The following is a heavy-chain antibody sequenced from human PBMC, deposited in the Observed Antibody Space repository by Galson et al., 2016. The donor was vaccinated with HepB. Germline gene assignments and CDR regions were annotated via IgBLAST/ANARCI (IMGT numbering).Heavy chain of an antibody. CDR3: ARDGCTGCYGVHHYYGMDV. CDR1: GYSFTRYA. D-gene: IGHD2-2*01. CDR2: INAGNGNT. Sequence: SVKVSCKASGYSFTRYAMHWVRQAPGQRLEWMGWINAGNGNTRYAQKFQGRVTMTRDTSASTAYMELSSLRSEDTAVYYCARDGCTGCYGVHHYYGMDVWGQGTTVTVS. J-gene: IGHJ6*02. V-gene: IGHV1-3*01.